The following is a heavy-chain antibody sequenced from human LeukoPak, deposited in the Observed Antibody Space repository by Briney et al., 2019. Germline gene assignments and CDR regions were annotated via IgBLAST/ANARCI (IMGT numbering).Heavy chain of an antibody. CDR3: ARTRWLQLPFDY. J-gene: IGHJ4*02. V-gene: IGHV4-34*01. CDR2: INHSGST. D-gene: IGHD5-24*01. CDR1: GGSFSGYY. Sequence: SETLSLTCAVYGGSFSGYYWSWIRQPPGKGLEWIGEINHSGSTNYNPSLKSRVTISVDTSKNQFSLKLSSVTAADTAVYYCARTRWLQLPFDYWGQRTLVTVSS.